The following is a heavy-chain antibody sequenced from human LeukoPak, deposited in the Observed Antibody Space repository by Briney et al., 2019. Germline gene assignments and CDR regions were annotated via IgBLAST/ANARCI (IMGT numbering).Heavy chain of an antibody. J-gene: IGHJ4*02. V-gene: IGHV1-2*02. D-gene: IGHD6-19*01. CDR2: INPNSGGT. CDR1: ENTFTDYY. Sequence: ASVKVSCKTSENTFTDYYMHWVRLAPGQGLEWMGWINPNSGGTNYAQKFQGRVTMTRDTSISTAYMELSRLRSDDTAVYYCAREFSTRYSSGWYDYWGQGILVTVSS. CDR3: AREFSTRYSSGWYDY.